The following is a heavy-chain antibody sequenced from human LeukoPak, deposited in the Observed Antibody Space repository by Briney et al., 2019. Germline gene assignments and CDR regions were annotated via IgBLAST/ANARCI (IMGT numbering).Heavy chain of an antibody. CDR2: MTYSGDS. CDR1: GGSFSAYY. CDR3: ATEGYTAGRQVVDS. D-gene: IGHD6-6*01. V-gene: IGHV4-34*01. Sequence: SETLSLTCAVYGGSFSAYYWSWVRQPPGKGLEWLGEMTYSGDSNSNPSLKSRVTLSADTFKNQFSLKLSSVTAADTAVYYCATEGYTAGRQVVDSWGQGTLVTVSS. J-gene: IGHJ4*02.